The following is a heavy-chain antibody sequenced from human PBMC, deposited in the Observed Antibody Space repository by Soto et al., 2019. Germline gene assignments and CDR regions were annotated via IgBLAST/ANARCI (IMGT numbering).Heavy chain of an antibody. J-gene: IGHJ4*02. Sequence: PSETLSLTRGVSGYSITSGFYWGWVRQSPGKGLEWIGSISYSAKTFYNPSLASRLSIAVDTSMNQFSLRLTSVTAADTALYYCTRGAGAPWVRFDSWGQGTLVTVSS. CDR2: ISYSAKT. CDR3: TRGAGAPWVRFDS. D-gene: IGHD3-22*01. V-gene: IGHV4-38-2*01. CDR1: GYSITSGFY.